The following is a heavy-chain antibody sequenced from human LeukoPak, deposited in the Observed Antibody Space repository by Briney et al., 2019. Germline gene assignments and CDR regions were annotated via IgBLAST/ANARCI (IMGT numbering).Heavy chain of an antibody. Sequence: GESLKISCKGSGYSFTSYWIGWVRQMPGKGLERMGIIYPGDSDTRYSPSFQGQVTISADESISTAYLQWSSLKASDTAMYYCARHGNPSTGATLFLDYWGQGTLVTVSS. CDR3: ARHGNPSTGATLFLDY. D-gene: IGHD3-3*01. V-gene: IGHV5-51*01. CDR1: GYSFTSYW. J-gene: IGHJ4*02. CDR2: IYPGDSDT.